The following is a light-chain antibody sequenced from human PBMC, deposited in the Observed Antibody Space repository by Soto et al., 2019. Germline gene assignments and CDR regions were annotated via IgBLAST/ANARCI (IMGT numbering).Light chain of an antibody. V-gene: IGKV3-11*01. Sequence: EIVLTQSPATLSLSPGERATLSCRASQSVSKYLAWYQQKPGQAPRLLIYDASNSATGIPARFSGSGSGTDFTLTISSLEPEDFAVYYCQQRRNWPPLTFGGGTKVELK. CDR2: DAS. J-gene: IGKJ4*01. CDR1: QSVSKY. CDR3: QQRRNWPPLT.